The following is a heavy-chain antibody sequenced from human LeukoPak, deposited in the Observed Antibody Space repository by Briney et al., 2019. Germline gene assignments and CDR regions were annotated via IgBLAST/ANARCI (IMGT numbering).Heavy chain of an antibody. J-gene: IGHJ4*02. CDR2: IYHSGST. CDR1: GGSISSSNW. Sequence: SETLSLTCAVSGGSISSSNWWSWVRQPPGKGLEWIGEIYHSGSTNYNPSLKSRVTISVDTSKNQLSLKLSFVTAADTAIYCCAGSCYLSYYFDYWGQGTLATVSS. D-gene: IGHD2-15*01. CDR3: AGSCYLSYYFDY. V-gene: IGHV4-4*01.